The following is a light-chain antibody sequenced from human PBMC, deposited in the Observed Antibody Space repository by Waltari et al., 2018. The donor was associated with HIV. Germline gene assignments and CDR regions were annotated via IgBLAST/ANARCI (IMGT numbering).Light chain of an antibody. CDR1: QSVSTY. CDR3: QQRRTWPLT. V-gene: IGKV3-11*01. CDR2: EAS. J-gene: IGKJ4*02. Sequence: EIVLPPSPATLSLSPGQRATLSCSASQSVSTYLAWYLQKPGQAPRLLIYEASDSATGTPAMFSGSGAGTDFSLTSNCLGPEDFAVYGCQQRRTWPLTFGGGTKVDIK.